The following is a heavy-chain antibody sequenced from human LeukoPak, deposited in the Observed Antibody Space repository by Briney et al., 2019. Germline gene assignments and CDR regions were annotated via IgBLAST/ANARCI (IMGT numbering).Heavy chain of an antibody. D-gene: IGHD2-15*01. V-gene: IGHV5-51*01. CDR2: IYPGDSDT. CDR3: ARHARSGPTS. J-gene: IGHJ5*02. Sequence: ESLKISCRGSGYSFTSYWIGWVRQVPGKGLEGLGIIYPGDSDTRYSPSIHGQVTISADKPISTGYLQWSSLKASDTAMYYCARHARSGPTSWGQGTLVTVSS. CDR1: GYSFTSYW.